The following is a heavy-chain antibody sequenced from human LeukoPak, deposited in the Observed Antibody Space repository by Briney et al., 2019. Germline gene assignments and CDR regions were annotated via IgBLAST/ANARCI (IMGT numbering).Heavy chain of an antibody. V-gene: IGHV3-21*01. D-gene: IGHD3-9*01. Sequence: GGSLRLSCAASGFTFSSYSMNWVRQAPGKGLEWVSSISSSSSYIYYADSVKGRFTISRDNAKNSLYLQMNSLRAEDTAVYYCARDGYFEWSSVILTGYSYYFVYWGQGTLVTVSS. CDR1: GFTFSSYS. CDR2: ISSSSSYI. J-gene: IGHJ4*02. CDR3: ARDGYFEWSSVILTGYSYYFVY.